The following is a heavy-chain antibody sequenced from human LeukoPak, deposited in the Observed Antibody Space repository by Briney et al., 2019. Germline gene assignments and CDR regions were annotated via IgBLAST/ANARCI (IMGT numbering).Heavy chain of an antibody. CDR3: ARRYCSSTSCPSYYYYYGMDV. V-gene: IGHV1-18*01. J-gene: IGHJ6*02. CDR1: GYTFTSHG. D-gene: IGHD2-2*01. CDR2: ISAYNGNT. Sequence: GASVKVSCKASGYTFTSHGISWVRQAPGQGLEWMGWISAYNGNTNYAQKLQGRVTMTTDTSTSTAYMELRSLRSDDTAVYYCARRYCSSTSCPSYYYYYGMDVWGQGTTVTVSS.